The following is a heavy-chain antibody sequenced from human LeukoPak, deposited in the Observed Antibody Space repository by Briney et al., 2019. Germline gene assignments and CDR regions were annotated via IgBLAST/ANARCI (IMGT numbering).Heavy chain of an antibody. J-gene: IGHJ6*03. CDR1: VFTVSSNY. D-gene: IGHD3-3*01. V-gene: IGHV3-53*05. CDR2: IYSGGST. Sequence: GGSLRLSCAASVFTVSSNYMSWVRQAPGKGLEWVSIIYSGGSTFYADSVKGRFTISRDNSKNTLYLQMGSLRAEDMAVYYCARAVEGGTYYDFWSGYYKYYYYMDVWGKGTTVTVSS. CDR3: ARAVEGGTYYDFWSGYYKYYYYMDV.